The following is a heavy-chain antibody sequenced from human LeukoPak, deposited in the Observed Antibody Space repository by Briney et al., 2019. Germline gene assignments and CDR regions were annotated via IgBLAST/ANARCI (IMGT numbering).Heavy chain of an antibody. Sequence: KPSETLSLTCAVYGGSFSGYYWSWIRQPPGKGLEWIGEINHSGSTNYNPSLKSRVTISVDTSKNQFSLKLSSVTAADTAVYYCARGTVGVVPAAGHTNWFDPWGQGTLVTVSS. V-gene: IGHV4-34*01. CDR1: GGSFSGYY. CDR3: ARGTVGVVPAAGHTNWFDP. CDR2: INHSGST. J-gene: IGHJ5*02. D-gene: IGHD2-2*01.